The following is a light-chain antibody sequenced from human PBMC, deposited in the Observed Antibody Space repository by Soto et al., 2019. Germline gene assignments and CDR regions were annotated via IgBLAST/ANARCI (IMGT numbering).Light chain of an antibody. V-gene: IGLV7-43*01. Sequence: QAVATQEPSLTVSPGGTVTLTCDDYTGAVTSSNYPNWFQQKPGQAPRALIYSTNHKYSWTPARFSGSLLGGKAALTLSGVQPEDEADYYCLLYYGGQLGVFGGGTKLTVL. CDR1: TGAVTSSNY. J-gene: IGLJ2*01. CDR2: STN. CDR3: LLYYGGQLGV.